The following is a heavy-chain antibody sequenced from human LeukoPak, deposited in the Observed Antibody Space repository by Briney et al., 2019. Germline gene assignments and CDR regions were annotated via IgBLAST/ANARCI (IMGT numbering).Heavy chain of an antibody. V-gene: IGHV3-33*01. D-gene: IGHD2-2*01. CDR1: GFTFSSYG. J-gene: IGHJ4*02. Sequence: GGSLRLSCAASGFTFSSYGMHWVRQAPGKGLEWVAVIWYDGSNKYYADSVKGRFTISRDNSKNTLYLQMNSLRAEDTAVYYCARDSTMGVVPAAKTFDYWGQGTLVTVSS. CDR2: IWYDGSNK. CDR3: ARDSTMGVVPAAKTFDY.